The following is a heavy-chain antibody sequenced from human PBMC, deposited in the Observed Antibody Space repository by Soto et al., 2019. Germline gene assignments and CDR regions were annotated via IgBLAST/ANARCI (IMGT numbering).Heavy chain of an antibody. CDR1: GYTFTDYD. CDR2: MNPHSGRT. V-gene: IGHV1-8*02. D-gene: IGHD6-19*01. CDR3: STWGRNGWYTGFF. Sequence: QVQLVQSGAEVRKPGASVKVSCKTSGYTFTDYDINWVRQAPGQGLEWVGRMNPHSGRTDYAQKLEGRVTMTRDISISTAYMELSSLGYDDTAVYFCSTWGRNGWYTGFFWGQGTLVTVSS. J-gene: IGHJ4*02.